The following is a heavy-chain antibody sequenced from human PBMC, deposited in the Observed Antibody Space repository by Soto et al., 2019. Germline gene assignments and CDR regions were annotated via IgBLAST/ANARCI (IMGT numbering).Heavy chain of an antibody. CDR1: GGAITSYY. CDR2: IYSSGST. V-gene: IGHV4-4*07. Sequence: SETLSLTCTVSGGAITSYYWTWIRQPPGRGLEWIGRIYSSGSTNYNPSLQSRISMSLDTSKNQFSLKLSSVTAADTAVYYCASLRDTAMVFDYWGQGTLVTVSS. D-gene: IGHD5-18*01. J-gene: IGHJ4*02. CDR3: ASLRDTAMVFDY.